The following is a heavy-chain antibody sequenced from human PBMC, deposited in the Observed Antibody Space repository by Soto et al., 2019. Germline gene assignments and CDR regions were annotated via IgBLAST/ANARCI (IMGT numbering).Heavy chain of an antibody. V-gene: IGHV3-23*01. Sequence: EVQLLESGGGLVQPGGSLRLSCAASGFTFSSYAMSWVRQAPGKGLEWVSAISGSGGSTYYADSVKGRFTISRDNSKNTLYLQMNSLSAEDTAVYYCAKDLQRGKIYGMDVWGQGTTVTVSS. CDR2: ISGSGGST. CDR1: GFTFSSYA. D-gene: IGHD1-26*01. CDR3: AKDLQRGKIYGMDV. J-gene: IGHJ6*02.